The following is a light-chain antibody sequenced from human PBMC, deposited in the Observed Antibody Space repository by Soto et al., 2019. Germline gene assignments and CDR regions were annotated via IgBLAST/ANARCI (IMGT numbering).Light chain of an antibody. CDR3: QQYYSYPVT. CDR1: QGISRY. J-gene: IGKJ1*01. Sequence: AIRMTQSPSSFSASTGDRVTITCRASQGISRYLAWYQQKPGKAPKLLIYAASTLQSGVPSRFSGSGSGTDFTLTFSCLQSEDFATYYCQQYYSYPVTFGQGTKVEIK. CDR2: AAS. V-gene: IGKV1-8*01.